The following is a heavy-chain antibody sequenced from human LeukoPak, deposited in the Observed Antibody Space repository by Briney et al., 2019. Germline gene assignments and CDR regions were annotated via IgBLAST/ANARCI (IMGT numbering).Heavy chain of an antibody. CDR1: GFTFSSYA. J-gene: IGHJ3*02. V-gene: IGHV3-53*01. CDR2: IYSGGST. CDR3: ARDWRYGDWNDAFDI. Sequence: GGSLRLSCAASGFTFSSYAMSWVRQAPGKGLEWVSVIYSGGSTYYADSVKGRFTISRDNSKNTLYLQMNSLRAEDTAVYYCARDWRYGDWNDAFDIWGQGTMVTVSS. D-gene: IGHD4-17*01.